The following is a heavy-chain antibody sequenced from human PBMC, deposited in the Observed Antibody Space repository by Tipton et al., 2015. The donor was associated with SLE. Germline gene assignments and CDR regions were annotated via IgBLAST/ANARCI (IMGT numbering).Heavy chain of an antibody. J-gene: IGHJ6*02. CDR3: AKDLVVAATPYYYGMDV. V-gene: IGHV3-33*06. CDR2: IWYDGSNK. Sequence: RSLRLSCAASGFTFSSYGMHWVRQAPGKGLEWVAVIWYDGSNKYYADSVKGRFTISRDNSKNTLYPQMNSLRAEDTAVYYCAKDLVVAATPYYYGMDVWGQGTTVTVSS. CDR1: GFTFSSYG. D-gene: IGHD2-15*01.